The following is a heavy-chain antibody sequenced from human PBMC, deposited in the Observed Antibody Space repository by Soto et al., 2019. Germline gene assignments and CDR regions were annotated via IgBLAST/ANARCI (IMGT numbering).Heavy chain of an antibody. D-gene: IGHD2-2*01. CDR3: ARVDLRHCSSSSCYFAIDS. Sequence: GASVKVSCKASVGTFSSYAIGWVRQAPGQGLEWMGGIIPIFGTANYAQKFQGRVTITADEFTSTAYMELSSLRFEDTAVYFCARVDLRHCSSSSCYFAIDSWGQGTLVTVSS. V-gene: IGHV1-69*13. CDR2: IIPIFGTA. CDR1: VGTFSSYA. J-gene: IGHJ4*02.